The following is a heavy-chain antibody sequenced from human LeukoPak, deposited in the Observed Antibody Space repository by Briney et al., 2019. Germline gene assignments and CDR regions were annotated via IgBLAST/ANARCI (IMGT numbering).Heavy chain of an antibody. Sequence: SETLCLTCTVSGGSISSGSYYWSWIRQPAGKGLEWIGRIYTSGSTNYNPSLKSRVTITVDTSKNQFSLKLSSVTAADTAVYYCARSSAYYYPGFDPWGQGTLVTVSS. D-gene: IGHD3-22*01. CDR1: GGSISSGSYY. J-gene: IGHJ5*02. CDR2: IYTSGST. CDR3: ARSSAYYYPGFDP. V-gene: IGHV4-61*02.